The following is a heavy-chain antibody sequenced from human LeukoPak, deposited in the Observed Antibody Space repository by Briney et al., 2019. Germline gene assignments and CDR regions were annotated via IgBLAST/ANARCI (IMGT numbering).Heavy chain of an antibody. D-gene: IGHD5-24*01. J-gene: IGHJ4*02. Sequence: GASVKVSCKASGYTFTGYYMHWVRQAPGQGLEWMGWINPNSGGTNYAQKFQGRVTMTRDTSISTAYMELSRLRSEDTAVYYCARGLEMATISYFDYWGQGTLVTVSS. CDR1: GYTFTGYY. CDR3: ARGLEMATISYFDY. V-gene: IGHV1-2*02. CDR2: INPNSGGT.